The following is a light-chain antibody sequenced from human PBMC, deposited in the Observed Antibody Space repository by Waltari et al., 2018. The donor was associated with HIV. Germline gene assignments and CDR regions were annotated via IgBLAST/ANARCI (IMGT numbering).Light chain of an antibody. CDR2: GAS. J-gene: IGKJ5*01. CDR1: QSVSSTF. Sequence: EIVLTQSPGTLSLSPGERATLSCRASQSVSSTFLAWYQQKRGQAPRLLSYGASSRATGTPDRFSGSGSGTDFTLTISRLEPEDFAVYVCQQYGNSVGTFGQGTRLEIK. CDR3: QQYGNSVGT. V-gene: IGKV3-20*01.